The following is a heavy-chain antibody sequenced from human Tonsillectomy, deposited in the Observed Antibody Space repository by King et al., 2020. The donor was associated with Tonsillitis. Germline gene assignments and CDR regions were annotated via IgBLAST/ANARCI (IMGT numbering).Heavy chain of an antibody. J-gene: IGHJ2*01. CDR1: GFTFSSYD. D-gene: IGHD3-3*01. CDR3: ARVGEVGVVINWYFDL. V-gene: IGHV3-48*03. CDR2: ISSSGSTI. Sequence: VQLVESGGGLVQPGGSLRLSCAASGFTFSSYDLNWVRQAPGKGLEWVSYISSSGSTIYYGDSVKGRFTISRDNAKNSLYLQMNSLTAEDTAVYYCARVGEVGVVINWYFDLWGRGTLVTVSS.